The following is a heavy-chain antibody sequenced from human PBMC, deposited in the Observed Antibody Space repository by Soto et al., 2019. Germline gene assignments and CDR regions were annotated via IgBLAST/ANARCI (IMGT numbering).Heavy chain of an antibody. D-gene: IGHD6-13*01. Sequence: QVQLQEAGPGLVKPSQTLSLTCNVSGGSISSGGSYWSWIRQHPGKGLEWIGHFYYSGTTFYNPSLKSRATISLGTSRAQLSLRLTSVTAADTAVYYCARLGSSSWAEEIDTWGQGIQVTVSS. CDR3: ARLGSSSWAEEIDT. J-gene: IGHJ5*02. CDR1: GGSISSGGSY. CDR2: FYYSGTT. V-gene: IGHV4-31*03.